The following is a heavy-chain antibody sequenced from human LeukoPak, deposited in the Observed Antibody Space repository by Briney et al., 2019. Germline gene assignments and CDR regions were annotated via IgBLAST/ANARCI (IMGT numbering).Heavy chain of an antibody. Sequence: GGSLRLSCAASGFTVSSNYMSWFRQAPGKGLEWVSVIYSGGSTYYADSVKGRFTISRDNSKNTLYLQMNSLRAEDTAVYYCARPDVTGYYYMDVWGKGTMVTVSS. CDR3: ARPDVTGYYYMDV. J-gene: IGHJ6*03. V-gene: IGHV3-53*01. CDR2: IYSGGST. CDR1: GFTVSSNY. D-gene: IGHD1-1*01.